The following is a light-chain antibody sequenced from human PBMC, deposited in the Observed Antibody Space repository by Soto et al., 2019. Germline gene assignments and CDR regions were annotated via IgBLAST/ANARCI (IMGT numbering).Light chain of an antibody. Sequence: EVVLTQNPGTLSLSPGERATLSCRTSQSVSNNYLAWYQQKPGQAPRLLIYGASSRATGIPDRFSGSGSGTDFTLSISRLEPEDFAVYYCQQYSSLWTFGQGTKVDIK. CDR3: QQYSSLWT. V-gene: IGKV3-20*01. CDR2: GAS. CDR1: QSVSNNY. J-gene: IGKJ1*01.